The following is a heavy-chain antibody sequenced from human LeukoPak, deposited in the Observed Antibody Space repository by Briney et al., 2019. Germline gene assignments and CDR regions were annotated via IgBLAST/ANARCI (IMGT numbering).Heavy chain of an antibody. Sequence: GGSLRLSCAASGFTFSKSAMNWVRQAPGRVLEWISAITGSGASAYYADSVKGRFTISRDNSKNTLSLQMSSLRAEDTAIYYCAKDYGDMPYWYFDLWGRGTLVIVSS. CDR1: GFTFSKSA. J-gene: IGHJ2*01. CDR3: AKDYGDMPYWYFDL. CDR2: ITGSGASA. D-gene: IGHD4-17*01. V-gene: IGHV3-23*01.